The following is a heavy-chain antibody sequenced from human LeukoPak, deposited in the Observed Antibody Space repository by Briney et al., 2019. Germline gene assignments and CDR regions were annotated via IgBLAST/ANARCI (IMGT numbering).Heavy chain of an antibody. CDR2: ISAYNGNT. J-gene: IGHJ5*02. V-gene: IGHV1-18*01. D-gene: IGHD2-2*01. CDR1: GYTFTSYG. CDR3: ARVWGDIVVVPADPTLSNWFDP. Sequence: ASVSVSCNASGYTFTSYGISWVRQAPGQGLEWMGWISAYNGNTVYEQKLQGRVTMTPATYTSTANMELRSLRSDDTAVYYCARVWGDIVVVPADPTLSNWFDPWGQGTLVTVSS.